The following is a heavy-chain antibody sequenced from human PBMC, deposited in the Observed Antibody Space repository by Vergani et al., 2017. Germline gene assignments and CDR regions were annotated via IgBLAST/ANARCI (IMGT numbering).Heavy chain of an antibody. CDR1: GYTFTSYA. CDR3: ARTWEDIAVAGTYYYYMDV. V-gene: IGHV1-3*01. CDR2: INAGNGNT. D-gene: IGHD6-19*01. J-gene: IGHJ6*03. Sequence: QVPLVQSGAAVKTPGASVTVSCTASGYTFTSYAMHWVRQAPGQRLEWMGWINAGNGNTKYSQKFQGRVTITRDTSASTAYMELRSLRSEDTAVYYCARTWEDIAVAGTYYYYMDVWGKGTTVTVSS.